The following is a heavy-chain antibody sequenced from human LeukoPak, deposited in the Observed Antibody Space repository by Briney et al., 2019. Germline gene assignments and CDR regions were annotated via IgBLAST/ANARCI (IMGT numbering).Heavy chain of an antibody. D-gene: IGHD3-16*01. CDR1: VFTLNKFW. V-gene: IGHV3-7*01. Sequence: PGGSLRLSCVASVFTLNKFWMSWVRQAPGKGLEWVVNINEDGSEKYYVDSVKGRFTISRDNADKSLYLQMNSLRAEDTAVYFCASGGHLDYWGQGNLVTVSS. CDR2: INEDGSEK. CDR3: ASGGHLDY. J-gene: IGHJ4*02.